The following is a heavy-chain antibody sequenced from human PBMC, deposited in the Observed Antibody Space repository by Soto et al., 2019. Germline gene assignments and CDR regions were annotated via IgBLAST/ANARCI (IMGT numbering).Heavy chain of an antibody. CDR2: VSGSGDNT. D-gene: IGHD3-10*01. CDR3: ACLAWFGDPVPPFDC. J-gene: IGHJ4*02. CDR1: GFTFSDYA. V-gene: IGHV3-23*01. Sequence: GGSLRLSCAASGFTFSDYAMSWVRRAPGKGLEWVSTVSGSGDNTYYADSVKGRFTISRDKSRNTLYVLMNSLRAEDTARYYCACLAWFGDPVPPFDCWGQGTVVTVSS.